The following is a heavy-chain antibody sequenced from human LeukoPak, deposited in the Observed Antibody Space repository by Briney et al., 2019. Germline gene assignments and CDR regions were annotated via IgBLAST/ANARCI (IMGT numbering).Heavy chain of an antibody. CDR3: AREAPGDIVVVPAALIWGYYGTDV. CDR1: GFTFSSYG. Sequence: GGSLRLSCAASGFTFSSYGMHWVRQAPGKGLEWVAVIWYDGSNKYYADSVKGRFTISRDNSKNTLYLQMNSLRAEDTAVYYCAREAPGDIVVVPAALIWGYYGTDVWGQGTTVTVSS. V-gene: IGHV3-33*01. D-gene: IGHD2-2*01. J-gene: IGHJ6*02. CDR2: IWYDGSNK.